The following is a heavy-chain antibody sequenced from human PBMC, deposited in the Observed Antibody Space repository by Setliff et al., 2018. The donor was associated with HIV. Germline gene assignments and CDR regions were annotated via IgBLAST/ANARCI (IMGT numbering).Heavy chain of an antibody. J-gene: IGHJ5*02. CDR1: GGSISSNNYY. Sequence: SETLSLTCTVSGGSISSNNYYWGWIRQPPGKGLEWIGTIYYSGSTYYNPSLKSRVTISVDTSKNQFSLKLYSVTAADTAVYYCASLGYCSSTSCLMGWFDPWGQGTLVTVSS. CDR3: ASLGYCSSTSCLMGWFDP. V-gene: IGHV4-39*01. D-gene: IGHD2-2*01. CDR2: IYYSGST.